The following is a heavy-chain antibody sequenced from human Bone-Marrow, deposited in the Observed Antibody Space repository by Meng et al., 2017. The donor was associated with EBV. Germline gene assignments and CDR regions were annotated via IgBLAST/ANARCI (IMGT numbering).Heavy chain of an antibody. CDR2: VKSQADGGTT. D-gene: IGHD1-1*01. CDR3: ATESTTFEY. V-gene: IGHV3-15*01. Sequence: EGHLGGSGGGLVKPGGSLRLSCAASGSIFRKAWMSWVRQAPGKGLEWVGRVKSQADGGTTDYTAAVRGRFTISRDDSRNMLYLQINSLQIEDSALYYCATESTTFEYWGLGTLVTVSS. CDR1: GSIFRKAW. J-gene: IGHJ4*02.